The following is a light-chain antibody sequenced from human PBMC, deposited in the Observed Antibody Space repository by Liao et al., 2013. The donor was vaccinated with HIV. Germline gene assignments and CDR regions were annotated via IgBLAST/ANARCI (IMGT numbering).Light chain of an antibody. CDR2: QDS. Sequence: SYELIQPPSVSVSPGQPASITCSGDKLGDKYACWYQQKPGQSPVLVIYQDSKRPSGIPERFSGSNSGNTATLTISGTQAMDEADYYCQAWDSSTWVFGGGTKLTVL. J-gene: IGLJ3*02. CDR3: QAWDSSTWV. V-gene: IGLV3-1*01. CDR1: KLGDKY.